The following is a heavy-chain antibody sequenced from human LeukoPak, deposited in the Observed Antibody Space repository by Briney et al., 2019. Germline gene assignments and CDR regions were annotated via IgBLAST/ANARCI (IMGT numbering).Heavy chain of an antibody. J-gene: IGHJ4*02. V-gene: IGHV3-7*03. CDR2: IKPDGREK. CDR1: GSTLSNYL. D-gene: IGHD5-24*01. CDR3: ATMASNVFEY. Sequence: GGSLRLSCEASGSTLSNYLITWVRQAPGKGLEWVANIKPDGREKYYMPSVKGRFTISRDSAKNPFYLQMNSLRAEDTAVYYCATMASNVFEYWGQGTLVTVSS.